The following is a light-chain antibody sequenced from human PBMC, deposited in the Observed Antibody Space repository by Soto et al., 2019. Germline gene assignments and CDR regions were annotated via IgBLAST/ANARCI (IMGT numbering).Light chain of an antibody. J-gene: IGKJ2*01. CDR3: DQYGKSTIT. CDR1: QSISRTF. CDR2: GAS. V-gene: IGKV3-20*01. Sequence: EVVLTQSPGSLSLSPGERATLSCRASQSISRTFVASYQQKPGQAPRLLIYGASNRATGIPARFSGSWSGAYFSLLISGPEPEDFAVYYRDQYGKSTITFGHGTRLAVK.